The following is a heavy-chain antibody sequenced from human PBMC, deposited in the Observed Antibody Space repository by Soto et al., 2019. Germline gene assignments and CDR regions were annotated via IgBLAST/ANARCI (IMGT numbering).Heavy chain of an antibody. CDR1: GFTFSNAW. D-gene: IGHD3-10*01. V-gene: IGHV3-15*01. CDR3: PTSTSESYPGY. J-gene: IGHJ4*02. CDR2: IKSKTDGGTT. Sequence: GGSLRLSCAASGFTFSNAWMSWVRQAPGKGLEWVGRIKSKTDGGTTDYAAPVRGRFTISRDDSKNTLYLQMNSLKTEDTAVYYCPTSTSESYPGYCAQGTLVTVSS.